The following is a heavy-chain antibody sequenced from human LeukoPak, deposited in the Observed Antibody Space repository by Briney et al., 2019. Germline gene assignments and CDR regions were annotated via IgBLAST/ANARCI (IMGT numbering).Heavy chain of an antibody. D-gene: IGHD5-24*01. CDR1: GGSISSGGYS. CDR2: IYHSGST. CDR3: ARGPNYPSPSPFDY. J-gene: IGHJ4*02. Sequence: SETLSLTCAVSGGSISSGGYSWTWIRQPPGQGLEWIGYIYHSGSTYYNPSLMSRVTISIDRSKNQFSLKLSSVTAADTAVYYCARGPNYPSPSPFDYWGQGTLVTVSS. V-gene: IGHV4-30-2*01.